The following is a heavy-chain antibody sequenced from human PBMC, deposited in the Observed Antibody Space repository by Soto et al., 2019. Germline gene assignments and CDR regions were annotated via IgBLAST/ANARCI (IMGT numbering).Heavy chain of an antibody. CDR1: GFTFSSYG. CDR3: ARDGIRQRYAYNWFDP. CDR2: IWYDGSNK. V-gene: IGHV3-33*01. D-gene: IGHD6-25*01. J-gene: IGHJ5*02. Sequence: QVQLLESGGGVVQPGRSLRLSCAASGFTFSSYGMHWVRQAPGKGLEWVAVIWYDGSNKYYADSVKGRFTISRDNSKNTLYLQMNSLRAEDTAVYYCARDGIRQRYAYNWFDPRGQGTLVTVSS.